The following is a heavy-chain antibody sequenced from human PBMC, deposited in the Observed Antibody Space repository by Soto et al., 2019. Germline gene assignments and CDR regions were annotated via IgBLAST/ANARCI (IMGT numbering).Heavy chain of an antibody. CDR1: GFNFSSYA. D-gene: IGHD6-19*01. J-gene: IGHJ6*02. CDR2: ISYDGSNK. Sequence: QVQLVESGGGVVQPGRSLRLSCAASGFNFSSYAMHWVRQAPGKGLEWVAVISYDGSNKYYADSVKGRFTISRDNSKNTLYLQMNSLRAEDTAVYYCARAARAGPRTHYYYYGMDVWGQGTTVTVSS. CDR3: ARAARAGPRTHYYYYGMDV. V-gene: IGHV3-30-3*01.